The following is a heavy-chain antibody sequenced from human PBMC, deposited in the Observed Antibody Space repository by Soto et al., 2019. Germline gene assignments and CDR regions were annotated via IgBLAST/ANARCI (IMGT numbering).Heavy chain of an antibody. D-gene: IGHD3-3*01. V-gene: IGHV4-59*01. CDR2: IYYNGNT. CDR3: ARDGSRYDFWSGPYYFDY. J-gene: IGHJ4*02. CDR1: GGSISTYY. Sequence: ASETLSLTCTVSGGSISTYYWSWIRQPPGKGLEWIGYIYYNGNTNYNPPLKSRVTLSVDTSKNQFSLSLRSVSAADTAVYYCARDGSRYDFWSGPYYFDYWGQGTLVTV.